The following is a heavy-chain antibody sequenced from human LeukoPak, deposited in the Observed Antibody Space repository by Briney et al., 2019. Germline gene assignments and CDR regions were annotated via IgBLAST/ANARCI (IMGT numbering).Heavy chain of an antibody. J-gene: IGHJ6*04. Sequence: PSETLSLTCAVSGGSFSGYDWSWIRQPPGKGLEWIGEINESGRTNYNPSLESRVTISADPSKNQFSPNLDSVTAADTAAYFRARRLYWGPPGSGICYMDIWGKGTTVTVSS. CDR1: GGSFSGYD. CDR2: INESGRT. CDR3: ARRLYWGPPGSGICYMDI. V-gene: IGHV4-34*01. D-gene: IGHD7-27*01.